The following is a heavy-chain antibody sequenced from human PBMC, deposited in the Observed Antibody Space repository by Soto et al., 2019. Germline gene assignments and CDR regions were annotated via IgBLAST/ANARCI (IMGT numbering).Heavy chain of an antibody. J-gene: IGHJ4*02. CDR3: ARVFSSGSGWMYYFDF. CDR1: SDSIAGENW. V-gene: IGHV4-4*02. D-gene: IGHD6-19*01. CDR2: VFHIGGT. Sequence: QVQLQESGPGLVKPSETLSLTCTVSSDSIAGENWWSWVRQPPGLGLEWIGEVFHIGGTNYNPSLKSRVTMEVDKTKNLVSLKLISANAADTAVYYCARVFSSGSGWMYYFDFWGQGTLVSISS.